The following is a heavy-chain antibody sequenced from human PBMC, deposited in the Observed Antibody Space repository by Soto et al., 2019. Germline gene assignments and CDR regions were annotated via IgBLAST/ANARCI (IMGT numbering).Heavy chain of an antibody. J-gene: IGHJ4*02. D-gene: IGHD6-19*01. CDR2: ISYDGSNK. Sequence: QVQLVESGGGVVQPGRSQRLSCAASGFTFSSYGMHWVRQAPGKGLEWVAVISYDGSNKYYADSVKGRFTISRDNSKNTLYLQMNSLRAEDTAVYYCAKVYSSGWYESYYFDYWGQGTLVTVSS. V-gene: IGHV3-30*18. CDR3: AKVYSSGWYESYYFDY. CDR1: GFTFSSYG.